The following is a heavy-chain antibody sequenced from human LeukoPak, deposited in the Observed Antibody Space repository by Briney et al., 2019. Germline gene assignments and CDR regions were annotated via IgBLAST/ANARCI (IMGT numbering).Heavy chain of an antibody. D-gene: IGHD6-19*01. Sequence: ASVKVSCKASGYTFTSYGFSWVRQAPGQGLEWMGWISAFNGNTNYAQNLQGRVTMTTDTPTTTAYMELRGLRSDDTAVFYCARDMAVAGEPDYWGQGTLVTVSS. CDR1: GYTFTSYG. J-gene: IGHJ4*02. CDR2: ISAFNGNT. CDR3: ARDMAVAGEPDY. V-gene: IGHV1-18*01.